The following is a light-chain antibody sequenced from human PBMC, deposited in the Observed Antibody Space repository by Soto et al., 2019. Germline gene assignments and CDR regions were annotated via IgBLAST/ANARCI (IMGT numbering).Light chain of an antibody. V-gene: IGKV3-20*01. CDR1: QSLVNTY. CDR2: DAS. Sequence: EVVLTQSPGSLSLSPGDRSTLSFRASQSLVNTYVAWYQQKAGQAPRLLIYDASTRATGIPDRFSGSGSGTDFTLSISRLEPEDFAVYYCQSYGSSRTFGHGTKVDIK. CDR3: QSYGSSRT. J-gene: IGKJ1*01.